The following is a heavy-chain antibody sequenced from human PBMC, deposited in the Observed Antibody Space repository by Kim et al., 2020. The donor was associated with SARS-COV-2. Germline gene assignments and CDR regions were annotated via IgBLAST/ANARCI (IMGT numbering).Heavy chain of an antibody. CDR3: ARMGVVPAAIGFDY. D-gene: IGHD2-2*01. J-gene: IGHJ4*02. V-gene: IGHV4-59*01. Sequence: NPSRKSSVTISLDTPKNQFSLKLGSVTAADTAVYYCARMGVVPAAIGFDYWGQGTLVTVSS.